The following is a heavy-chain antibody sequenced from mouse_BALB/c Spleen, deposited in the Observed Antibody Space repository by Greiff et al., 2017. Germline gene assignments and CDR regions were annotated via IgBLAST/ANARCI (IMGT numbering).Heavy chain of an antibody. CDR3: ATYYRYDRDYYYAMDY. CDR2: ISYDGSN. CDR1: GYSITSGYY. V-gene: IGHV3-6*02. J-gene: IGHJ4*01. Sequence: EVKLQESGPGLVKPSQSLSLTCSVTGYSITSGYYWNWIRQFPGNKLEWMGYISYDGSNNYNPTLKNRISITRDTSKNQFFLKLNSVTTEDTATYYCATYYRYDRDYYYAMDYWGQGTSVTVSS. D-gene: IGHD2-14*01.